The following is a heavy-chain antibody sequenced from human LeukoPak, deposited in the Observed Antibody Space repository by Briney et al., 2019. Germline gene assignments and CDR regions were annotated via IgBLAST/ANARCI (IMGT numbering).Heavy chain of an antibody. D-gene: IGHD5-18*01. CDR2: IYYSGST. CDR3: ASVSLIQHALDY. CDR1: GGSISSYY. J-gene: IGHJ4*02. V-gene: IGHV4-59*01. Sequence: SETLSLTCTVSGGSISSYYWSWIRQPPGKGLEWIGYIYYSGSTNYNPSLKSRVTISVDTSKNQFSLKLGSVTAAHTAVYYCASVSLIQHALDYWGQGTLVTVSS.